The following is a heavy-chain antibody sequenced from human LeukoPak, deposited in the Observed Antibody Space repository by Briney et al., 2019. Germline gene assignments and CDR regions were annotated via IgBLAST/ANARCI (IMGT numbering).Heavy chain of an antibody. CDR1: GYSISSGYY. CDR3: ARLGYSSSWHYSGAFDI. J-gene: IGHJ3*02. Sequence: PSETLSLTCAVSGYSISSGYYWGWIRQPPGKGLECIGSIYHSGNTYYNPSLKSRVTISVDTSRNEFSLKLSSVTAADTAVYYCARLGYSSSWHYSGAFDIWGQGTMVTVSS. V-gene: IGHV4-38-2*01. CDR2: IYHSGNT. D-gene: IGHD6-13*01.